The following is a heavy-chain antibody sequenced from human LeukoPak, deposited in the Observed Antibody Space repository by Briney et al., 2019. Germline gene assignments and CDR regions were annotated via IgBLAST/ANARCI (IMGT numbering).Heavy chain of an antibody. J-gene: IGHJ4*02. D-gene: IGHD3-10*01. CDR3: ARGLGYYYGSVGDY. CDR1: GFTFSSYA. V-gene: IGHV3-49*04. Sequence: GGSLRLSCAASGFTFSSYAMSWVRQAPGKGLEWVGFIRSKAYGGTTEYAASVKGRFTISRDDSKSIAYLQMNSLKTEDTAVYYCARGLGYYYGSVGDYWGQGTLVTVSS. CDR2: IRSKAYGGTT.